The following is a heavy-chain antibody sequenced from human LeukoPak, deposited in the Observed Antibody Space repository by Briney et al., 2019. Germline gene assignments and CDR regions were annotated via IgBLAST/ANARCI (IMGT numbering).Heavy chain of an antibody. J-gene: IGHJ5*02. V-gene: IGHV4-30-2*01. CDR2: IYHSGST. CDR1: GGSISSGGYS. Sequence: SETLSLTCAVSGGSISSGGYSWSWIRQPPGKGLEWIGYIYHSGSTYYNPSLKSRVTISVDRSKNQFSLKLSSVTAADTAVYYRARVSGNSYGLWFDPWGQGTLVTVSS. D-gene: IGHD4-23*01. CDR3: ARVSGNSYGLWFDP.